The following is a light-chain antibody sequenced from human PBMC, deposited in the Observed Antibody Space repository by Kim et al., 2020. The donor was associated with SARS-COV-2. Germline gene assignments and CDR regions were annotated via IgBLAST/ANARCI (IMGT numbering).Light chain of an antibody. CDR2: SAS. Sequence: DIQLTQSPSILSASVGDRVTITCRASQGISSYLAWFQQKPGKAPNLLIYSASTLQSGVPSRFSGSGSGTEFTLTISSLQPEDFATYYCQQLNNNPSITFGQGTRLDIK. J-gene: IGKJ5*01. CDR3: QQLNNNPSIT. CDR1: QGISSY. V-gene: IGKV1-9*01.